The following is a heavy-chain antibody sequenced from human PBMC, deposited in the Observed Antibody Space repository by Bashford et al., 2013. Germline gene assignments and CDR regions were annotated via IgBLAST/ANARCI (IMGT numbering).Heavy chain of an antibody. J-gene: IGHJ6*02. V-gene: IGHV1-69*05. CDR3: ARALGYNFDRYYYGMDV. CDR2: VIPIFGTA. D-gene: IGHD5-24*01. CDR1: GGTSAAML. Sequence: SVKVSCKASGGTSAAMLSAGCDRPLDKGLSGWEGVIPIFGTANYAQKFQGWVTMTRDTSTSTVYMELSSLRSEDTAVYYCARALGYNFDRYYYGMDVWGQGTTVTVSS.